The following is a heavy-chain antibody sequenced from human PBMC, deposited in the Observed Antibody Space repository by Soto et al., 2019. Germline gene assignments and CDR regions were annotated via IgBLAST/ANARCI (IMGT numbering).Heavy chain of an antibody. D-gene: IGHD6-6*01. J-gene: IGHJ3*02. CDR1: CGSISSGGYY. CDR3: ASSRPLAPQNDAFDI. V-gene: IGHV4-31*03. Sequence: SETLSLTCPVSCGSISSGGYYWSWIRQHPGKGLEWIGYIYYSGITYYNPSLKSRVTISVDTSKNQLSLKLXGLTAADTAVSTCASSRPLAPQNDAFDIWDQGTIVTV. CDR2: IYYSGIT.